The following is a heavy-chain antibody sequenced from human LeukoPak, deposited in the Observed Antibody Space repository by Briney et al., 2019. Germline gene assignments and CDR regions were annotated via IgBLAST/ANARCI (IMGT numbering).Heavy chain of an antibody. Sequence: SETLSLTCTVSGGSISSYFWSWIRQPAGKGLEWIGRIYTSGSTDYNPSLKSRVTMSVDTSKNQFSLKLNSVTAADTAVYYCARGPRNGDWYSIDYWGQGTLATVSS. J-gene: IGHJ4*02. V-gene: IGHV4-4*07. CDR2: IYTSGST. D-gene: IGHD4-17*01. CDR3: ARGPRNGDWYSIDY. CDR1: GGSISSYF.